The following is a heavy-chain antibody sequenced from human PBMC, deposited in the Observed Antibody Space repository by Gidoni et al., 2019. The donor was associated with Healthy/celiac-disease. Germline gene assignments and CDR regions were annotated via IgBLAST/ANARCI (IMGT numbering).Heavy chain of an antibody. CDR3: ARDSYYDFWSGYPGAYYYYYGMDV. CDR2: INSDGSST. V-gene: IGHV3-74*01. J-gene: IGHJ6*02. CDR1: GFTFSSYW. Sequence: EVQLVESGGGLVQPGGSLRLSCAASGFTFSSYWMHWVRQAPGKGLVWVSRINSDGSSTSYADSVKGRFTISRDNAKNTLYLQMNSLRAEDTAVYYCARDSYYDFWSGYPGAYYYYYGMDVWGQGTTVTVSS. D-gene: IGHD3-3*01.